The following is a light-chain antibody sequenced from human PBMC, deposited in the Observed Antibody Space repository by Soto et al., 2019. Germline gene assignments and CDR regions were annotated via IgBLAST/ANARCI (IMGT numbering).Light chain of an antibody. V-gene: IGKV3-15*01. CDR1: QSVSRN. CDR2: GAS. CDR3: QKYDNWPIT. Sequence: EIVMTQSPATLSVSPGERANLSCRASQSVSRNLAWYQQNPGQAPRLLIYGASTRATGIPARFSGSGSGTEFTLTISSLQSEDFAVYYCQKYDNWPITFGQGTRLEIK. J-gene: IGKJ5*01.